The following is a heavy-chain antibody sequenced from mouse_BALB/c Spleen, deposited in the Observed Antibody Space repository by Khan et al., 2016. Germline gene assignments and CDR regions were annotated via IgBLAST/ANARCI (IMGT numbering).Heavy chain of an antibody. CDR1: GFTFSSYA. CDR2: ISSGGST. CDR3: ARGREIYYDYDGFAY. V-gene: IGHV5-6-5*01. Sequence: EVELVESGGGLVKPGGSLKLSCAASGFTFSSYAMSWVRQTPEKRLEWVASISSGGSTYSPDSVQGRFTISTDNARTILYLQMSSLRSEDTAMYYCARGREIYYDYDGFAYWGQGALVTVSA. J-gene: IGHJ3*01. D-gene: IGHD2-4*01.